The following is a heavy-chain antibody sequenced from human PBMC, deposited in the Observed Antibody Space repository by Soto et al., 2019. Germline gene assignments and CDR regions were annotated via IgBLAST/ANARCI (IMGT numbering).Heavy chain of an antibody. CDR3: ARPYSGGPNDPFDV. D-gene: IGHD1-26*01. CDR2: IYPGDSHA. CDR1: GYSSTNYL. V-gene: IGHV5-51*01. J-gene: IGHJ3*01. Sequence: GASLKVSCKGSGYSSTNYLIGWVRQMPGKGLEWMGIIYPGDSHAICSPFFQGQVTMSADKSISTAYLQWSSLKASDTAMYYCARPYSGGPNDPFDVWGQGTMVTVSS.